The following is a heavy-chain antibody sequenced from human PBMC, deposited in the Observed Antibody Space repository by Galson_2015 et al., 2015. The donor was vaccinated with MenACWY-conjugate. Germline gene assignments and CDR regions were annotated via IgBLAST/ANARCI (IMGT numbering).Heavy chain of an antibody. V-gene: IGHV3-66*02. Sequence: ALRLSCEASGFTVNSYYMSWFRQAPGLGLEWVSLIYSGGSTYYADSVKGRFTISRDNSKNTLYLQMNSLRADDTTVYYCARHSSGYYYDVDYWGQGSLVTVSS. CDR1: GFTVNSYY. J-gene: IGHJ4*02. CDR2: IYSGGST. D-gene: IGHD3-22*01. CDR3: ARHSSGYYYDVDY.